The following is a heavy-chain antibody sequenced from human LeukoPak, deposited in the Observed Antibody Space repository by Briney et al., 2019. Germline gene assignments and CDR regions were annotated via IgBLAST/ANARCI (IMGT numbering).Heavy chain of an antibody. CDR3: ARDDVAAAVTAFDI. CDR2: INPNSGGT. CDR1: GYTFTGYY. D-gene: IGHD6-13*01. J-gene: IGHJ3*02. Sequence: ASVKVSCKASGYTFTGYYMHWVRQAPGQGLEWMGWINPNSGGTNYAQKFQGRVTMTRDTSISTAYMELSRLRSDDTAVYYCARDDVAAAVTAFDIWGQGTMVTVSS. V-gene: IGHV1-2*02.